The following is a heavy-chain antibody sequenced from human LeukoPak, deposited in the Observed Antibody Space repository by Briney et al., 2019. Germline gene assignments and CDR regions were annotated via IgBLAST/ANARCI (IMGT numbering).Heavy chain of an antibody. D-gene: IGHD3-9*01. V-gene: IGHV3-21*01. CDR2: ITSSSNYI. CDR3: ARKENILTGYYDH. Sequence: GGSLRLSCAASGFTFSIYSMNWVRQAPGKGLEWLSSITSSSNYIYYADSVKGRFTISRDNAWNSLYLQMNSLRAEDTAVYYCARKENILTGYYDHWGQGTLVTVSS. CDR1: GFTFSIYS. J-gene: IGHJ5*02.